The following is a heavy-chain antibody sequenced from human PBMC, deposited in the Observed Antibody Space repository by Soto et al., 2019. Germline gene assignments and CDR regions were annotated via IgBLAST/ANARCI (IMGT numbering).Heavy chain of an antibody. CDR2: IYYSGNT. V-gene: IGHV4-39*01. CDR1: GFSISSGTYY. Sequence: SETLSLTCTVSGFSISSGTYYWGWVRQSPGKGLEWIGTIYYSGNTYYKPSLKSRVTISIDTSKNQFSLKPNSVTAADTAVYFCARHGRTSGSFSTSSVRTEFDYWGQGTLVTVSS. CDR3: ARHGRTSGSFSTSSVRTEFDY. D-gene: IGHD6-6*01. J-gene: IGHJ4*02.